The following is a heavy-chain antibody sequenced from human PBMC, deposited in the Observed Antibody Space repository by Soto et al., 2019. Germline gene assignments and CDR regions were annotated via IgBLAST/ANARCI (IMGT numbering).Heavy chain of an antibody. CDR1: GFTSSNYA. Sequence: EGQLLESGGLLVQPGGSLRLSCAASGFTSSNYAMSWVRQAPGKGLEWVSGISGSGGTTYYTDSVKGRFTISRDNSKNTLYLQMNRLRADDTAVYYCAKGGRGSGSQNWFDPWGQGTLVTVSS. V-gene: IGHV3-23*01. D-gene: IGHD3-10*01. CDR2: ISGSGGTT. J-gene: IGHJ5*02. CDR3: AKGGRGSGSQNWFDP.